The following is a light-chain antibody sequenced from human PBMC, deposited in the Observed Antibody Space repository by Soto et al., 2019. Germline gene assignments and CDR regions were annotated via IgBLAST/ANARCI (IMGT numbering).Light chain of an antibody. CDR3: QQYTNWPET. CDR2: GAS. V-gene: IGKV3-15*01. CDR1: QSVSSN. Sequence: EIVMTQSPATLSVSPGERATLSCRASQSVSSNLAWYQQKPGQAPRLLIYGASTRVTGIPARFSGSGSGTEFTLTISNLQSEDFAVYYCQQYTNWPETFGQETKV. J-gene: IGKJ1*01.